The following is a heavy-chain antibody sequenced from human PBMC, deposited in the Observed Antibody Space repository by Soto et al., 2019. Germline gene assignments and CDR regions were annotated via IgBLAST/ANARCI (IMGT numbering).Heavy chain of an antibody. Sequence: QVQLVQSGAEVKKPGSSVKVSCKASGGTFSSYAISWVRQAPGQVLEWMGGIIPIFGTANYAQKFQGRVTITADESTSTAYMELSSLRSEDTAVYYCARAQVGATDLDYYYYGMDVWGQGTTVTVSS. CDR3: ARAQVGATDLDYYYYGMDV. J-gene: IGHJ6*02. CDR2: IIPIFGTA. V-gene: IGHV1-69*01. D-gene: IGHD1-26*01. CDR1: GGTFSSYA.